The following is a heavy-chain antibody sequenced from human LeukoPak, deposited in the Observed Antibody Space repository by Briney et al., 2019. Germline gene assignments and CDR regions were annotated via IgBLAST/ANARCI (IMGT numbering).Heavy chain of an antibody. Sequence: GGSLRLSCTGSGFTFSSYSMNSVRLTPGKGLEWVSSLGPTRHATWNADTVKGRFNISRDNAGNSLYLQLSSLRDQDTTVYYCVRDELGESGAGGPWGEGTLVSVSS. CDR2: LGPTRHAT. J-gene: IGHJ5*02. CDR1: GFTFSSYS. D-gene: IGHD3-10*01. CDR3: VRDELGESGAGGP. V-gene: IGHV3-21*06.